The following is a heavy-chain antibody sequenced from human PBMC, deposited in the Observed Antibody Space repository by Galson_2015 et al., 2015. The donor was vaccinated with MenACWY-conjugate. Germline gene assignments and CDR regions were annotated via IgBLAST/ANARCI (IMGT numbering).Heavy chain of an antibody. J-gene: IGHJ4*02. CDR3: ARDGGGGTPFDC. D-gene: IGHD1-26*01. CDR2: ITVDATNT. Sequence: SLRLCCAASGFTSGRYWIHWVGPVPGTGPVWISCITVDATNTEFADSVKGRFALSRDNASTTVCLQMNSLTAEDTAVYYCARDGGGGTPFDCWGQGTLVTVSS. CDR1: GFTSGRYW. V-gene: IGHV3-74*03.